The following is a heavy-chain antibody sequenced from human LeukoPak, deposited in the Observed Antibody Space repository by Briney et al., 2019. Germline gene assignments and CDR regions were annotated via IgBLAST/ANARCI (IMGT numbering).Heavy chain of an antibody. V-gene: IGHV3-23*01. J-gene: IGHJ6*02. CDR3: AKPPFGELWSYYYYGLDV. CDR2: IRGSGGYT. CDR1: GFTFSTYA. D-gene: IGHD3-10*01. Sequence: GGSLRLSCAASGFTFSTYAMSWVRQAAGKGLEWDSAIRGSGGYTYYADSVKGRFTISRDNSRDTLYLQVNSLRAEDTALYYCAKPPFGELWSYYYYGLDVWGQGTTVTVSS.